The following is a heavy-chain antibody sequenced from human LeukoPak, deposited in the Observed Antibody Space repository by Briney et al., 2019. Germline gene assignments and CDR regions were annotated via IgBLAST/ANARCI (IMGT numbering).Heavy chain of an antibody. J-gene: IGHJ4*02. D-gene: IGHD3-16*01. CDR2: IYYSGST. CDR1: GGSVSSSSYY. Sequence: SETLSLTCSVSGGSVSSSSYYWGGIRQPPGKGLEWIGSIYYSGSTYYNPSLKSRVTISVDTSKNQFSLKLSSVTAADTAVYYCARRTFRYYFDYWGQGTLVTVSS. V-gene: IGHV4-39*01. CDR3: ARRTFRYYFDY.